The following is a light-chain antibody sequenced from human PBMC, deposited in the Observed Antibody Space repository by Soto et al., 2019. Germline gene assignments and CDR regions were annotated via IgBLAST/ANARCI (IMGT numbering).Light chain of an antibody. J-gene: IGKJ3*01. CDR1: QSVSSSY. V-gene: IGKV3-20*01. CDR2: GAS. CDR3: QQYGSSPEVT. Sequence: EIVLTQSPGTLSLSPGERATLSCRASQSVSSSYLAWYQQKPGQAPRRLIYGASSRATGIPDRFSGSGSGTDFTLTISRLEPEDFAVYYCQQYGSSPEVTFGPGTKVDIK.